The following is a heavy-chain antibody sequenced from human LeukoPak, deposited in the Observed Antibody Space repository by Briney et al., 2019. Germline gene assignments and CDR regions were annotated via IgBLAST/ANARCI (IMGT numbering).Heavy chain of an antibody. CDR1: GITFRSHT. CDR2: ISSDGSNK. J-gene: IGHJ4*02. CDR3: ARDSSISTSYLDY. Sequence: GGSLRLSCAASGITFRSHTLHWLRQAPGKGLESVALISSDGSNKYYADAVKGRFTIPRDNSKTALYLQMDSLTTEDTAVYFCARDSSISTSYLDYWGPGTLVTVSS. V-gene: IGHV3-30*04. D-gene: IGHD3-3*02.